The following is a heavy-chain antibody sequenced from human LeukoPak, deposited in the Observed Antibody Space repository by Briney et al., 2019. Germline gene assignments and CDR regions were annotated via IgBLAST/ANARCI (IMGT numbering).Heavy chain of an antibody. CDR1: GFTFNTYW. CDR3: AKDYSKTSYYGSGTYYRPNWFDP. J-gene: IGHJ5*02. V-gene: IGHV3-7*01. D-gene: IGHD3-10*01. CDR2: IKQDGSEK. Sequence: PWGSLRLSCAASGFTFNTYWMSWVRQAPGKGLVWVANIKQDGSEKYSVDSVKGRFTISRDNSKNTLYLQMNSLRAEDTAVYYCAKDYSKTSYYGSGTYYRPNWFDPWGQGTLVTVSS.